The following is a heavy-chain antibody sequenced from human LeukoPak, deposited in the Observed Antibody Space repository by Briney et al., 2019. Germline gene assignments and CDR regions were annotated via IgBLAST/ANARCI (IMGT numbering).Heavy chain of an antibody. D-gene: IGHD6-6*01. CDR1: GFTFSNHG. V-gene: IGHV3-33*01. CDR3: ARDLAAARLDF. CDR2: IWYDGSQE. Sequence: PGRSLRLSCAASGFTFSNHGMQWVRQAPGKGLEWVANIWYDGSQEYYADTVKGRFTISRDISKNTLYLQMNSLRAEDTAVYYCARDLAAARLDFRGQGTLVTVSS. J-gene: IGHJ4*02.